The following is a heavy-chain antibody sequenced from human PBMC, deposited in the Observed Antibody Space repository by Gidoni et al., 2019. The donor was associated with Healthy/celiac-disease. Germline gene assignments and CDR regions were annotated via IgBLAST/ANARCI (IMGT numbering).Heavy chain of an antibody. CDR1: GFTFSSYA. V-gene: IGHV3-30-3*01. CDR2: ISYDGSNK. Sequence: QVQLVESGGGVVQPGRSLRLSCAASGFTFSSYAMPWVRQAPGKGLEWVAVISYDGSNKYYADSVKGRFTISRDNSKNTLYLQMNSLRAEDTAVYYCARALREYCSSTSCYWPLGAFDIWGQGTMVTVSS. J-gene: IGHJ3*02. D-gene: IGHD2-2*01. CDR3: ARALREYCSSTSCYWPLGAFDI.